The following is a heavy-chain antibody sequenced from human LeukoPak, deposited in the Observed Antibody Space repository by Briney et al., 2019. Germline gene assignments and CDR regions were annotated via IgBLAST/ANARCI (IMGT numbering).Heavy chain of an antibody. CDR3: ARASRPSNSWFDP. CDR1: GHSFSSDSF. J-gene: IGHJ5*02. Sequence: SETLSLTCGVSGHSFSSDSFWGWIRQPPGQGLEWIGSIHERGSTFYNPSLKSRVTISIDTSKNRFSLSVNSVTAADTAVYYCARASRPSNSWFDPWGQGTVVTVSS. CDR2: IHERGST. V-gene: IGHV4-38-2*01. D-gene: IGHD6-6*01.